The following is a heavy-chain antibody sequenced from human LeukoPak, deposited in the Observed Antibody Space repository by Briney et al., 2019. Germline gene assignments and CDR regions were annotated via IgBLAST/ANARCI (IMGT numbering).Heavy chain of an antibody. CDR2: ISSSSSYI. CDR1: GFTFSSYS. CDR3: ARDFSSGWYPAFDI. J-gene: IGHJ3*02. V-gene: IGHV3-21*01. D-gene: IGHD6-19*01. Sequence: PGGSLRLSCAASGFTFSSYSMNWVRQAPGKGLEWASSISSSSSYIYYADSVKGRFTISRDNAKNSLYLQMNSLRAEDTAVYYCARDFSSGWYPAFDIWGQGTMVTVSS.